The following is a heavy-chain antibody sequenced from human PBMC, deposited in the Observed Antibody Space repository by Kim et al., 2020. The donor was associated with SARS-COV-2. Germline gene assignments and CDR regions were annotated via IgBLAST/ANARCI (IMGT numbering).Heavy chain of an antibody. J-gene: IGHJ4*02. Sequence: KYSQKCQGRVTITRDTSASTAYMELRSLRSEDTAVYYCARASGGSYYGYWGQGTLVTVTS. CDR3: ARASGGSYYGY. V-gene: IGHV1-3*01. D-gene: IGHD1-26*01.